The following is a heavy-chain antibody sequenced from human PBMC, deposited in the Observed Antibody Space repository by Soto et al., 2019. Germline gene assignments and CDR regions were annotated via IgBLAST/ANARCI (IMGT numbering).Heavy chain of an antibody. CDR1: GGTPSNSA. J-gene: IGHJ6*02. D-gene: IGHD3-22*01. V-gene: IGHV1-69*01. CDR3: AGGRIVVVGSRAYYGMDV. Sequence: QVHLLLQSGAEVKKPGSSVKVSCKASGGTPSNSAISWVRQAPGQVLEWMGGIIPVFGLVKYAQNFHGRVTITADESTNTAYMELSSLRTEDTAVYYCAGGRIVVVGSRAYYGMDVWGQGTTVTVSS. CDR2: IIPVFGLV.